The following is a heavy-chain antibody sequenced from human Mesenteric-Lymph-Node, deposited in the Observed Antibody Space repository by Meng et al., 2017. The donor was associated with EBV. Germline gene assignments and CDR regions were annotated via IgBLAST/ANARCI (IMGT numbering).Heavy chain of an antibody. Sequence: QLVEAGGGLVKPGGSLRLSCAASGFTFGSYSMHWARQAPGKGLEWISSISSYSTYIHYKDSVKGRFTISRDNAKNSLYLQMNSLRAEDTAVYYCARIAYNGSASGWFDPWGQGTLVTVSS. V-gene: IGHV3-21*01. D-gene: IGHD3-22*01. CDR2: ISSYSTYI. J-gene: IGHJ5*02. CDR1: GFTFGSYS. CDR3: ARIAYNGSASGWFDP.